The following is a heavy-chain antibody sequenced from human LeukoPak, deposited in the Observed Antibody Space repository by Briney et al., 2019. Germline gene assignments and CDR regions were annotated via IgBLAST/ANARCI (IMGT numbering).Heavy chain of an antibody. D-gene: IGHD3-10*01. V-gene: IGHV4-61*08. Sequence: KSSETLSLTCTVSGGSISSGGYYWSWIRQPPGKGLEWIGYIYYSGSTNYNPSLKSRVTISVDTSKNQFSLKLSSVTAADTAVYYCAREGLWFGELRALNAFDIWGQGTMVTVSS. CDR3: AREGLWFGELRALNAFDI. J-gene: IGHJ3*02. CDR1: GGSISSGGYY. CDR2: IYYSGST.